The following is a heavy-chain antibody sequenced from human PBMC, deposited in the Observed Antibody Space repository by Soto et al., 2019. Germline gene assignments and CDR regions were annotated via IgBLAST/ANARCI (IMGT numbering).Heavy chain of an antibody. J-gene: IGHJ5*02. CDR3: ASGPAATRYWFDP. CDR2: IYYSGST. V-gene: IGHV4-59*01. Sequence: QVQLQESGPGLVKPSETLSLTCTVSGGSISSYYWSWIRQPPGKGLEWIGYIYYSGSTNYNPSLKSRVTISVDTSKNQFSLKLSSVTAADTAAYYCASGPAATRYWFDPWGQGTLVTVSS. D-gene: IGHD2-2*01. CDR1: GGSISSYY.